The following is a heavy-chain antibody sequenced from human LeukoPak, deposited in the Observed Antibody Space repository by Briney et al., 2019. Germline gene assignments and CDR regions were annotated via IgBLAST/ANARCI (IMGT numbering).Heavy chain of an antibody. D-gene: IGHD3-10*01. Sequence: GGSLRLSCAASGFTFSSYWMNWVRKAPGQGLEWVANIKRDGNEKNYVDSVKGRFSISRDNAKNSLYLQMDSLRAEDTAVYYCAKEGAYPIITYDSWGQGALVTVSS. CDR2: IKRDGNEK. J-gene: IGHJ5*01. V-gene: IGHV3-7*01. CDR1: GFTFSSYW. CDR3: AKEGAYPIITYDS.